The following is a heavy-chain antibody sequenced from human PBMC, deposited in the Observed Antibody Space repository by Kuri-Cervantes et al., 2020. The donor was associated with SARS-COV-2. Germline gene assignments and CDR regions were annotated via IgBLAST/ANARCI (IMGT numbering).Heavy chain of an antibody. CDR2: IYYSGST. Sequence: GPLRLSCTVSGGTISSRRYYWGWIRQPPGKGLEWIGSIYYSGSTYYNPSLKSRVTISVDTSKNQFSLKLSSVTAADTAVYYCERLPTYYDFWSGYPAFDYYYYGMDVWGQGTTVTVSS. J-gene: IGHJ6*02. CDR3: ERLPTYYDFWSGYPAFDYYYYGMDV. V-gene: IGHV4-39*01. D-gene: IGHD3-3*01. CDR1: GGTISSRRYY.